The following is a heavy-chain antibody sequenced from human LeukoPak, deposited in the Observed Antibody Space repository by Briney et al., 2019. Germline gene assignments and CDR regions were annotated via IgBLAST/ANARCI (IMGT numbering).Heavy chain of an antibody. CDR3: ARDLGGYRHYYDSRYYREYFDY. CDR2: INPSDGIT. D-gene: IGHD3-22*01. CDR1: GYTFSTYY. J-gene: IGHJ4*02. Sequence: ASVKVSCKASGYTFSTYYMHWVRQAPGQGPEWMGMINPSDGITSNAQKFQGRVTMTRDTSTSTVYMELTILRSEDTAVYYCARDLGGYRHYYDSRYYREYFDYWGQGTLVTVSS. V-gene: IGHV1-46*01.